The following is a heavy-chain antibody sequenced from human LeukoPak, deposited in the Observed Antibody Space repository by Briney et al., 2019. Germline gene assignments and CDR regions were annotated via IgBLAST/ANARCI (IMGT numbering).Heavy chain of an antibody. CDR3: ARRGLAGIDY. D-gene: IGHD6-13*01. Sequence: SETLSLTCTVSGGSISSYYWSWIRQPPGKGLEWIGYIYYSGSTNYNPSLKSRVTISVDTSENQFSLKLSSVTAADTAVYYCARRGLAGIDYWGQGTLVTVSS. J-gene: IGHJ4*02. CDR1: GGSISSYY. CDR2: IYYSGST. V-gene: IGHV4-59*08.